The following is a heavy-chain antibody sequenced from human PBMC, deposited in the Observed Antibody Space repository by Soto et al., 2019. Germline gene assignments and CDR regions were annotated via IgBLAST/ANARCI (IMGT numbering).Heavy chain of an antibody. J-gene: IGHJ6*02. CDR1: GGTFGSYA. V-gene: IGHV1-69*01. D-gene: IGHD2-2*02. CDR2: IIPAFGTT. CDR3: ALVPRQMLYGPKRNGIDV. Sequence: QVQLVQSGAAVSKPGSSVKVSCKASGGTFGSYAVGWVRQAPGQGLEWMGGIIPAFGTTKNAQKFQDRVDMTADESTNTVYMELRGLRFDDPAVYDCALVPRQMLYGPKRNGIDVWGQGTPLIVSS.